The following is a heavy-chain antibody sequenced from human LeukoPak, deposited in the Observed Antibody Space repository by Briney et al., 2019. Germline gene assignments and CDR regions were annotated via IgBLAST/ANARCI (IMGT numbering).Heavy chain of an antibody. Sequence: SETLSLTCTVSGGSISSYYWSWIRQPPGKGLEWIGYISYSGSTNYNPSLKSRVTISVDTSKNQFSLRLTSVTAADTATYYCARTGGYSSPLGFWGQGTLVTVSS. J-gene: IGHJ4*02. CDR2: ISYSGST. CDR3: ARTGGYSSPLGF. CDR1: GGSISSYY. D-gene: IGHD4-11*01. V-gene: IGHV4-59*13.